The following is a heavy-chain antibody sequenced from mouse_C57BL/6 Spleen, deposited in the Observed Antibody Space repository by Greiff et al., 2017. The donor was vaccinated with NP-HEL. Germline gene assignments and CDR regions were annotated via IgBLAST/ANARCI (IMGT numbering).Heavy chain of an antibody. V-gene: IGHV1-15*01. CDR3: TRRDDYAFDY. D-gene: IGHD2-4*01. J-gene: IGHJ2*01. Sequence: VNVVESGAELVRPGASVTLSCKASGYTFTDYEMHWVKQTPVHGLEWIGAIDPETGGTAYNQKFKGKAILTADKSSSTAYMELRSLTSEDSAVYYCTRRDDYAFDYWGQGTTLTVSS. CDR1: GYTFTDYE. CDR2: IDPETGGT.